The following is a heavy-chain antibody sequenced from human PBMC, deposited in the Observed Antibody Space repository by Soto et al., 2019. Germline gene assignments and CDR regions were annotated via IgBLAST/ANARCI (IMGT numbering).Heavy chain of an antibody. CDR3: ARVGWRHCSGGSCYCLDY. CDR1: GYTFTSYG. CDR2: ISAYNGNT. J-gene: IGHJ4*02. Sequence: GASVKVSCKASGYTFTSYGISWVRQAPGQGLEWMGWISAYNGNTNYAQKLQGRVTMTTDTSTSTAYMELRSLRSDDTAVYYCARVGWRHCSGGSCYCLDYWGQGTLVTVSS. V-gene: IGHV1-18*01. D-gene: IGHD2-15*01.